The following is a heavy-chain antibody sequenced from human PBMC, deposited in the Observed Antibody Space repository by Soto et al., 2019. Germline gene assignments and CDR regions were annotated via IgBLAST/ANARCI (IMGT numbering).Heavy chain of an antibody. CDR2: ISSSSSYI. V-gene: IGHV3-21*01. CDR1: GFTFSSYS. Sequence: GGSLRLSCAASGFTFSSYSMNWVRQAPGKGLEWVSSISSSSSYIYYADSVKGRFTISRDNAKNSLYLQMNSLRAEDTAVYYCARDEVYSSRPGSFDIWGQGTMVTVSS. J-gene: IGHJ3*02. CDR3: ARDEVYSSRPGSFDI. D-gene: IGHD6-13*01.